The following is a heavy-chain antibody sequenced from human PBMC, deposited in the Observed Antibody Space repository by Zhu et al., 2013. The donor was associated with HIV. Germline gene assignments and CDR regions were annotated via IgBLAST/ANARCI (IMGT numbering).Heavy chain of an antibody. CDR1: GGTFSSYA. D-gene: IGHD1-7*01. Sequence: QVQLVQSGAEVKRPGSSVKVSCKASGGTFSSYAISWVRQAPGQGLEWMGGIIPIFGTANYAQKFQGRVTITADESTSTAYMELSSLRSEDTAVYYCARGGGLELRNYYYYGMDVWGPRGPRSPSPQ. CDR2: IIPIFGTA. V-gene: IGHV1-69*01. J-gene: IGHJ6*01. CDR3: ARGGGLELRNYYYYGMDV.